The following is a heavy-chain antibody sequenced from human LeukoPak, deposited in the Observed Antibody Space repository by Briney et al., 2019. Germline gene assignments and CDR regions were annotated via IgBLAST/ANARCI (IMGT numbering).Heavy chain of an antibody. CDR3: ASDKRTVVTFGHYYYGMDV. D-gene: IGHD4-23*01. J-gene: IGHJ6*02. CDR1: GGSISSYY. CDR2: IYYSGST. V-gene: IGHV4-59*01. Sequence: ASETLSLTCTVSGGSISSYYWSWIRQPPGKGLEWIGYIYYSGSTNYNPSLKSRVTISVDTSKNQFSLKLSSVTAADTAVYYCASDKRTVVTFGHYYYGMDVWGQGTTVTVSS.